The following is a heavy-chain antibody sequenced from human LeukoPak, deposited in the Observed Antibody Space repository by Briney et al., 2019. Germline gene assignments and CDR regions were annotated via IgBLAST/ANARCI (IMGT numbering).Heavy chain of an antibody. J-gene: IGHJ4*02. CDR1: GGSISSYY. D-gene: IGHD2-15*01. Sequence: PSETLSLTCTVSGGSISSYYWSWIRQPPGMGLEWIGFVYYSGTTNYNPSLKSRVTMSVDTSNNRFSLKLSSVTAADTALYYCARGGRAALDYWGQGTLVTVSS. CDR3: ARGGRAALDY. CDR2: VYYSGTT. V-gene: IGHV4-59*01.